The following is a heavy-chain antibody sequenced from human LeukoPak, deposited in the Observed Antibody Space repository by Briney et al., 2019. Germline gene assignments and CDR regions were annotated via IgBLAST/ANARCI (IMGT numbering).Heavy chain of an antibody. CDR2: IDSSSRII. Sequence: PGGSLRLSCAASGFTFSAYSMNWVRQAPGKGLEWISFIDSSSRIIFYADSVKGRFTISRDNAKNSLFLQMNSLRAEDTAVYYCARDRTYGDDYYMDVWGKGTTVTVSS. V-gene: IGHV3-48*04. CDR1: GFTFSAYS. D-gene: IGHD4-17*01. CDR3: ARDRTYGDDYYMDV. J-gene: IGHJ6*03.